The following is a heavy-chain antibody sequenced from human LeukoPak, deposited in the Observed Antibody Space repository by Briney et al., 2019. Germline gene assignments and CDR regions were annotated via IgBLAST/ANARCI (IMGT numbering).Heavy chain of an antibody. CDR1: GFTFSSYA. V-gene: IGHV3-23*01. J-gene: IGHJ4*02. D-gene: IGHD6-13*01. CDR2: ISGNSGTT. Sequence: GGSLRLSCAASGFTFSSYAMSWVRQAPGKGLEWVSAISGNSGTTYYADSVKSRFTISRDNSKNTLYLQMNSLRAEDTAVYYCAKEGYSSTWNADFDFGGQGTLVTVSS. CDR3: AKEGYSSTWNADFDF.